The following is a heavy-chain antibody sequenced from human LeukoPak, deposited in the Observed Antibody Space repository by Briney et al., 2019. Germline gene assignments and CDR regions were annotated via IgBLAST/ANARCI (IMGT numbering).Heavy chain of an antibody. CDR2: ITWNSGTI. CDR3: AKDIEAAATTGWFDP. J-gene: IGHJ5*02. Sequence: GGPLRLSCAASGFTFDAYAMHWVRQAPGRGLEWVSGITWNSGTIGYADPVKGRFTISRDNAKNSLYLQMNSLRGEDTAVYYCAKDIEAAATTGWFDPWGQGTLVTVSS. V-gene: IGHV3-9*01. D-gene: IGHD6-13*01. CDR1: GFTFDAYA.